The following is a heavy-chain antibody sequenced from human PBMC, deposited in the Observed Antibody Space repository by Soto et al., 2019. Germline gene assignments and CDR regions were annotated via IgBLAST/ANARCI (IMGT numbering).Heavy chain of an antibody. CDR2: IIPIFGGST. J-gene: IGHJ4*02. CDR3: ARVPGLYAITEFDY. D-gene: IGHD2-2*02. CDR1: GGTFSSYA. Sequence: SVKVSSTASGGTFSSYAISWVRQAPGQGLEWMGGIIPIFGGSTSYAQKFQGRVTMTRDTSTSTVYMELSSLRSEDTAVYYCARVPGLYAITEFDYWGQGTLVTVSS. V-gene: IGHV1-69*05.